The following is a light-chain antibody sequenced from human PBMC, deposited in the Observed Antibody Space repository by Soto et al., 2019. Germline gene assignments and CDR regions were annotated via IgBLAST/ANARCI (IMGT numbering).Light chain of an antibody. Sequence: QAVVTQPPSASGTPGQIVAICCSGSSSNIGSNTVTWYQQLPGTAPKLLIYSTSQRSSGVPGRFSGSKSGASASLSISGLQSEDEADYYCAAWDDRLDVYVFGTGTKLTVL. CDR1: SSNIGSNT. CDR2: STS. V-gene: IGLV1-44*01. CDR3: AAWDDRLDVYV. J-gene: IGLJ1*01.